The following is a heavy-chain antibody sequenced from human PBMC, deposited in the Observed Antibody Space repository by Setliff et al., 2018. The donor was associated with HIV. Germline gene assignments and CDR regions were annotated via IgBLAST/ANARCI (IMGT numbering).Heavy chain of an antibody. Sequence: SETLSLTCNVSGDSIMNYYWSWIRQPPGKGLEWFGYIYYSGSTNYNPSLKSRVTISVDTSKNQFSLKLSSVTAADTAVYYCAGDRATYYVILTGYYKRPGSEYFQHWGQGTLVTVSS. V-gene: IGHV4-59*01. CDR2: IYYSGST. CDR1: GDSIMNYY. J-gene: IGHJ1*01. D-gene: IGHD3-9*01. CDR3: AGDRATYYVILTGYYKRPGSEYFQH.